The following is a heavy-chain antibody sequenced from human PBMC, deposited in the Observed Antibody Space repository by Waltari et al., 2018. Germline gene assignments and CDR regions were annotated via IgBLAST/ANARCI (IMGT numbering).Heavy chain of an antibody. Sequence: EVYLVESGGNLVKPGGSLSISCAAPGFTFSNYWMDWVRQAPGKGLEWVAKIKEDGSESHYVDSVKGRFTSSRDNAQNLLSLQMDSLRAEDTAVYYCSVSLNDWGQGTLVTVSS. CDR2: IKEDGSES. CDR1: GFTFSNYW. J-gene: IGHJ4*02. V-gene: IGHV3-7*01. CDR3: SVSLND.